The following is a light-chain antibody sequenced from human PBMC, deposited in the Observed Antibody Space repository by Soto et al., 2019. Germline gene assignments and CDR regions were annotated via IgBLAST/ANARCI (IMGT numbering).Light chain of an antibody. V-gene: IGKV3D-20*02. Sequence: EIVLTQSPATLSLSPGERATLSCRASQSISSSYLAWYQQKPGQAPRLLIYDASSRATGIPDRFSGSGSGTDFTLTISRLEPEDLATYYCQQSFSSPPWTFGQGTKVEIK. J-gene: IGKJ1*01. CDR2: DAS. CDR1: QSISSSY. CDR3: QQSFSSPPWT.